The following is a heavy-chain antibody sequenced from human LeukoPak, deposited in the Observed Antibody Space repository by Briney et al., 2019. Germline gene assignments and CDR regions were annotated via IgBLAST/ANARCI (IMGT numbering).Heavy chain of an antibody. V-gene: IGHV4-31*03. J-gene: IGHJ4*02. D-gene: IGHD3-16*01. CDR1: GGSISSGGYY. CDR2: IYYSGST. CDR3: ARVSSWGGMAYYFDY. Sequence: SQTLSLTCTVSGGSISSGGYYWSWIRQHPGKGLEWIGYIYYSGSTYYNPSLKSRVTLSVDPSKNQFSLKLRSVTAADTAVYYCARVSSWGGMAYYFDYWGQGTLVTVSS.